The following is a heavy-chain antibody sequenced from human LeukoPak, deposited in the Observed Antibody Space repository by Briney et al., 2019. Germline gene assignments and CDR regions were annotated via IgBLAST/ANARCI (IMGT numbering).Heavy chain of an antibody. V-gene: IGHV4-38-2*01. CDR3: ARGDYGDYGGDFDY. D-gene: IGHD4-17*01. Sequence: SSETLSLTCAVSGYSISSGYYWGWIRQPPGKGLEWIGSIYHSGSTYYNPSLKSRVTISVDTSKNQSSLKLSSVTAADTAVYYCARGDYGDYGGDFDYWGQGTLVTVSS. J-gene: IGHJ4*02. CDR2: IYHSGST. CDR1: GYSISSGYY.